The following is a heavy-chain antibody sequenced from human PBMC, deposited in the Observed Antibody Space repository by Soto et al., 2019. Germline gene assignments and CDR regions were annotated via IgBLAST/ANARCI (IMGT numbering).Heavy chain of an antibody. CDR1: DFTFSTYG. D-gene: IGHD3-10*01. CDR2: ISYDGSKT. J-gene: IGHJ6*02. V-gene: IGHV3-30*18. CDR3: AKDRGLADPHYYGLDV. Sequence: SLRLSCAASDFTFSTYGMHWVRQTPGKGLEWLAVISYDGSKTHHADSVKGRFTISRDNTKNTLFLQMDSLRVDDTAMYYCAKDRGLADPHYYGLDVWGQGTTVTVSS.